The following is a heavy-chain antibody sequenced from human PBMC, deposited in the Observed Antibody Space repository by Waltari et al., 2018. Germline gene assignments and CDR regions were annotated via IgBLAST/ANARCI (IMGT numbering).Heavy chain of an antibody. Sequence: EVQVVESGGGLIQPGGSLRLSCAVSGFIVSSNYMSWVRQAPGKGLEWVSVIYSGGSRYYVESVKGRLTISRDNSKNTIYLEMNSLRGEDTAVYFCVGHRFGSGSYFDYWGQGTPVTVSS. CDR1: GFIVSSNY. D-gene: IGHD3-10*01. V-gene: IGHV3-53*01. CDR3: VGHRFGSGSYFDY. J-gene: IGHJ4*02. CDR2: IYSGGSR.